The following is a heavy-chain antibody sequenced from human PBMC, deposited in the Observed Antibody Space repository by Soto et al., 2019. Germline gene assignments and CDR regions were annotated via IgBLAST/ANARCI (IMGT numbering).Heavy chain of an antibody. J-gene: IGHJ4*02. V-gene: IGHV4-61*01. CDR3: ARDIRGYSRAFDY. Sequence: PSETLSLTCTVSGDSVSSENYYWTWIRHSPGKGLEWIGYIYSSGSTNYNPSLNSRVTISLDRSRNQFSLKLTSVTAADTAVYYCARDIRGYSRAFDYWGQGTLVTVSS. D-gene: IGHD5-18*01. CDR1: GDSVSSENYY. CDR2: IYSSGST.